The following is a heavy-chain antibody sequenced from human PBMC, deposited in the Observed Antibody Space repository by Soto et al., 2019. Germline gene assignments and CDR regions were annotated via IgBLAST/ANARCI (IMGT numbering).Heavy chain of an antibody. CDR2: IYYSGST. CDR1: GGSVSSGSYY. V-gene: IGHV4-61*01. CDR3: ARGIVVAGSSLGMDV. D-gene: IGHD6-19*01. Sequence: SETLSLTCTVSGGSVSSGSYYWSWIRQPPGKGLEWIGYIYYSGSTNYNPSLKSRVTISVDTSKNQFSLKLSSVTAADTAVYYCARGIVVAGSSLGMDVWGQGTTVTVSS. J-gene: IGHJ6*02.